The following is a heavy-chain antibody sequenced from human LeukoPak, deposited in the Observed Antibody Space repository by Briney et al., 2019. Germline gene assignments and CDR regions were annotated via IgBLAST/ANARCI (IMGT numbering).Heavy chain of an antibody. V-gene: IGHV1-69*05. CDR2: IIPIFGTA. J-gene: IGHJ4*02. D-gene: IGHD2-2*01. CDR1: GGTFSSYA. CDR3: ARDKTSGEGV. Sequence: ASVKVSCKASGGTFSSYAISWVRQAPGQGLEWMGRIIPIFGTANYAQKFQGRVTITTDECTSTAYMELSSLRSEDTAVYYCARDKTSGEGVWGQGTLVTVSS.